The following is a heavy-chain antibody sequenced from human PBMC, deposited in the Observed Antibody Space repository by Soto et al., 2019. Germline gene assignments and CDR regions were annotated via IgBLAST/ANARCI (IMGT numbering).Heavy chain of an antibody. CDR1: IGSFSDYC. CDR3: ARVGRTRGAVGNHINYDFDSYMDV. J-gene: IGHJ6*03. CDR2: INPSAST. V-gene: IGHV4-34*01. D-gene: IGHD4-4*01. Sequence: QGQLQQWGAGRLKPSETLSLTCAVYIGSFSDYCWSCIRQPPGKGLDYIGEINPSASTTYNPSLRGRVSRSVDTSKIQFSLKLSSVTAADTAVYYCARVGRTRGAVGNHINYDFDSYMDVWGKGTTLTVSS.